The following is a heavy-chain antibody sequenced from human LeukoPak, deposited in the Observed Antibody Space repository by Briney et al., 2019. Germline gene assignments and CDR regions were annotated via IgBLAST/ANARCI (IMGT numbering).Heavy chain of an antibody. V-gene: IGHV4-59*01. CDR3: ARDGSPPHYYYYMDV. CDR1: GGSISSYY. D-gene: IGHD1-26*01. Sequence: SETLSLTCTVSGGSISSYYWSWIRQPPGKGLEWIGYIYYSGDTNYNPSLKSRVTISVDTSKNQFSLKLSSVTAADTAVYYCARDGSPPHYYYYMDVWGKGTTVTISS. CDR2: IYYSGDT. J-gene: IGHJ6*03.